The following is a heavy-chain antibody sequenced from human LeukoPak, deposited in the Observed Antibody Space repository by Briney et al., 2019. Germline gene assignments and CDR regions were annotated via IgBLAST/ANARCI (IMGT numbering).Heavy chain of an antibody. CDR3: AGSNLYDFWSGYRYYYYYGMDV. CDR1: GASITSYH. Sequence: SETLSLTCTVSGASITSYHWNWLRQPPGKGLEWIGYIFHTGSTNSNPSLKSRVTKSVDTSKNQFSLKLSSVTAADTAVYYCAGSNLYDFWSGYRYYYYYGMDVWGQGTTVTVSS. D-gene: IGHD3-3*01. V-gene: IGHV4-59*08. CDR2: IFHTGST. J-gene: IGHJ6*02.